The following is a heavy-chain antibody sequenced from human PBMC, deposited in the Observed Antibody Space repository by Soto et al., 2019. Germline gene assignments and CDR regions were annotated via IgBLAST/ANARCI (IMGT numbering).Heavy chain of an antibody. D-gene: IGHD1-26*01. CDR3: ATGLVGATRFDY. CDR2: FDSEDGET. V-gene: IGHV1-24*01. CDR1: GDTVTELS. Sequence: ASVKVSCKVSGDTVTELSMHCVRRAPGKGLEWMGGFDSEDGETIYAQKFQGRVTMTEDTSTDTAYMELSSLRSEDTAVYYCATGLVGATRFDYWGQGTLVTVSS. J-gene: IGHJ4*02.